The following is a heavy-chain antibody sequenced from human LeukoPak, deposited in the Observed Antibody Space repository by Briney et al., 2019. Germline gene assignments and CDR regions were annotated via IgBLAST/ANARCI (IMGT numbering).Heavy chain of an antibody. CDR1: GFTFSNYG. J-gene: IGHJ4*02. CDR2: IWYDGSTK. Sequence: PGRSLRLSCAASGFTFSNYGMHWVRQAPGRGLEWVAVIWYDGSTKYYADSVKGRFTISRDNSKNMLYLQMNSLRVEDTAVYYCAASFDFWGQGTLVTVSS. V-gene: IGHV3-33*01. CDR3: AASFDF.